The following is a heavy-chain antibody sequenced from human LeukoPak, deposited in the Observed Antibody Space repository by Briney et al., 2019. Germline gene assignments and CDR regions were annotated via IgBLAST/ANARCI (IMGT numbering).Heavy chain of an antibody. V-gene: IGHV3-33*01. D-gene: IGHD1-26*01. CDR2: VWNDGTDE. J-gene: IGHJ3*02. CDR3: AFEIGRTQGAFDI. CDR1: GLTFSKYA. Sequence: GRSLRLSCAASGLTFSKYAMHWVCQTPGKGPEWVAAVWNDGTDENYADSAKGRFTISSDNSKNTLYLQMNSLRAEDSAVYYCAFEIGRTQGAFDIWGQGTMISVSS.